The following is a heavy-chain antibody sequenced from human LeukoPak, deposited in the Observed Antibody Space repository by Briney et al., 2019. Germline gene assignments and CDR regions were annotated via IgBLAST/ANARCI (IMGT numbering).Heavy chain of an antibody. Sequence: PGGSLRLSCAASGFTFSSYAMSWVRQAPGKGLERVSAISGSGGSTYYADSVKGRFTISRDNSKNTLYLQMNSLRAEDTAVYYCAKSRYCSSTSCYRGWFDPWGQGTLVTVSS. D-gene: IGHD2-2*01. V-gene: IGHV3-23*01. CDR1: GFTFSSYA. CDR2: ISGSGGST. J-gene: IGHJ5*02. CDR3: AKSRYCSSTSCYRGWFDP.